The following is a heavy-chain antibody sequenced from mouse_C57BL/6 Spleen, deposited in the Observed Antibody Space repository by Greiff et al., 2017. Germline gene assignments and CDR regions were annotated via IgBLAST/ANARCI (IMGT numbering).Heavy chain of an antibody. J-gene: IGHJ4*01. D-gene: IGHD2-3*01. Sequence: QVQLKQSGAELAKPGASVKLSCKASGYTFTSYWMHWVKQRPGQGLEWIGYINPSSGYTKYNQKFKDKATLTADKSSSTAYMQLSSLTYDDSAVYYCTRQIYDGYDDAMAYWGQGTSVTVSS. CDR2: INPSSGYT. V-gene: IGHV1-7*01. CDR1: GYTFTSYW. CDR3: TRQIYDGYDDAMAY.